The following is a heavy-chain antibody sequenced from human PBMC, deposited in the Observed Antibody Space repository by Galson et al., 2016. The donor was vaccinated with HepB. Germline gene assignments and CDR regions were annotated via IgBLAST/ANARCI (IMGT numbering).Heavy chain of an antibody. CDR2: MSNDGRSK. D-gene: IGHD6-19*01. CDR1: GFAFSSYA. V-gene: IGHV3-30*04. CDR3: AGVSPMAVAGTLDP. Sequence: SLRLSCAASGFAFSSYALHWVRQAPGKGLEWAALMSNDGRSKYYADPVKGRFTVSRDNSRNTLYLQMNSLRAEDTAVYFCAGVSPMAVAGTLDPWGQGALVTVSS. J-gene: IGHJ5*02.